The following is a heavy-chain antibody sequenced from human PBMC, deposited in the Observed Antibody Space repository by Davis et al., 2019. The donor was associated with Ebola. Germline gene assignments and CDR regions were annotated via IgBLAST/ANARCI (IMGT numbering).Heavy chain of an antibody. CDR1: GGSVTTNSHY. CDR3: ARHVSGGDDYWTDDYFDH. Sequence: SETLSLTCSVSGGSVTTNSHYWGWIRQSPGRGLQWIGSVYYSGTTYYNPSLKSRVTISVERFKNKLSLTMTSMTAADAAVYFCARHVSGGDDYWTDDYFDHWGQGVLVTVSS. V-gene: IGHV4-39*01. D-gene: IGHD3/OR15-3a*01. CDR2: VYYSGTT. J-gene: IGHJ4*02.